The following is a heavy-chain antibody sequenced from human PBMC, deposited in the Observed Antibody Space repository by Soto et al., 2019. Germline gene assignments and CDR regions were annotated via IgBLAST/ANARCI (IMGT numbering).Heavy chain of an antibody. J-gene: IGHJ4*02. D-gene: IGHD1-26*01. Sequence: EVLLVESGGGVVQPGGSLRLSCEASGFKFDDYMMHWDRQAPGKGLEWISRISWDGDFLDYADSIKGRFTVSRDNSKNSLYLHMNSLKTEDTAFYYCAKEGNGGSSLDHWGQGTLVTVSS. CDR1: GFKFDDYM. V-gene: IGHV3-43*01. CDR2: ISWDGDFL. CDR3: AKEGNGGSSLDH.